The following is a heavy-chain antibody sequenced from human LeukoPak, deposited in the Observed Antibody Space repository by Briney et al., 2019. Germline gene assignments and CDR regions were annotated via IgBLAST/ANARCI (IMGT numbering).Heavy chain of an antibody. Sequence: PGESLKISCKGSGYSFTSYWIDWVRQMPGKGLEWMGIIYPGDSDTRYSPSFQGQVTISADKSISTAYLQWSSLKASDTAMYYCASAYSYGNDAFDIWGQGTMVTVSS. V-gene: IGHV5-51*03. CDR3: ASAYSYGNDAFDI. D-gene: IGHD5-18*01. CDR1: GYSFTSYW. CDR2: IYPGDSDT. J-gene: IGHJ3*02.